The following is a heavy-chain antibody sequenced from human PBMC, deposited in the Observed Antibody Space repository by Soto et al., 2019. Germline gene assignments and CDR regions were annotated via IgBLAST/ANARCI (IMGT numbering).Heavy chain of an antibody. D-gene: IGHD3-3*01. CDR1: VVTVSSYE. J-gene: IGHJ6*02. Sequence: GSLRLSCSASVVTVSSYEMNWCRQAPGKGLEWVSYISSSGSTIYYADSVKGRFTISRDNAKNSLYLQMNSLRAEDTAVYYCARDLIFGVVITYYYGMDVWGQGTTVTVSS. CDR3: ARDLIFGVVITYYYGMDV. CDR2: ISSSGSTI. V-gene: IGHV3-48*03.